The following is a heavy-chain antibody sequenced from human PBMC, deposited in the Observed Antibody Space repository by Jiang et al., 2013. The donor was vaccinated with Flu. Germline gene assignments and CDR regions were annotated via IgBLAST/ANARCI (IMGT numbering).Heavy chain of an antibody. V-gene: IGHV3-30*02. CDR3: AKGKGYSGYDYWAFDI. J-gene: IGHJ3*02. D-gene: IGHD5-12*01. Sequence: GVVQPGGSLRLSCAASGFTFSSYGMHWVRQAPGKGLEWVAFIRYDGSNKYYADSVKGRFTISRDNSKNTLYLQMNSLRAEDTAVYYCAKGKGYSGYDYWAFDIWGQGTMVTVSS. CDR2: IRYDGSNK. CDR1: GFTFSSYG.